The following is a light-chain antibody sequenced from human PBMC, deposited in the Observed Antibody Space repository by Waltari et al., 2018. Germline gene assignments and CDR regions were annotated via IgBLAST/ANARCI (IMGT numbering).Light chain of an antibody. Sequence: DIVMTQSPATLSVSPVERATLSCRASQSIGINLAWYQHKPGQAPSFLIYGASTRATGIPARFSGSGSGTEFTLTISSLQSADFAVYYCQQYNNWPETFGQGTKVEIK. J-gene: IGKJ1*01. CDR2: GAS. V-gene: IGKV3-15*01. CDR3: QQYNNWPET. CDR1: QSIGIN.